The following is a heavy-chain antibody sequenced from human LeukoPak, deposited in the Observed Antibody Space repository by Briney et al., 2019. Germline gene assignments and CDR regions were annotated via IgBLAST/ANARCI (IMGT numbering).Heavy chain of an antibody. CDR1: GFTFTSYG. CDR3: AKERKLLPFDC. J-gene: IGHJ4*02. V-gene: IGHV3-30*02. Sequence: GGSLRLSCAASGFTFTSYGMHWVRQAPGKGLEWVAFIQNDEIDKFYADSVKGRFTISRDNSRNTLYLQMNSLRAEDTAVYYCAKERKLLPFDCWGQGTLVTVSS. CDR2: IQNDEIDK. D-gene: IGHD4-23*01.